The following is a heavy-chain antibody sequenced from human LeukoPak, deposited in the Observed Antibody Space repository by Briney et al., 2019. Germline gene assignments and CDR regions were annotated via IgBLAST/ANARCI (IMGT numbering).Heavy chain of an antibody. J-gene: IGHJ4*02. CDR2: INHSGST. D-gene: IGHD6-19*01. V-gene: IGHV4-34*01. CDR3: ARAPLGQWLVDY. CDR1: GGSFSGYY. Sequence: NSSETLSLTCAVYGGSFSGYYWSWIRQPPGKGLEWIGEINHSGSTNYNPSLKGRVTISVDTSKNQFSLKLSSVTAADTAVYYCARAPLGQWLVDYWGQGTLVTVSS.